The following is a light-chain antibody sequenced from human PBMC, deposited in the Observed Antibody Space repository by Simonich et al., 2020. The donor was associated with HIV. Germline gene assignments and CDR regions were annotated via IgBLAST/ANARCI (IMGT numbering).Light chain of an antibody. CDR3: QQRSNWPLT. CDR2: DAS. CDR1: QSVSSSY. Sequence: EIVLTQSPGTLSLSPGERAPLSCRASQSVSSSYLAWYQQKPGRAPRLLIYDASNRATGIPARFSGSGSGTDFTLTISSLEPEDFAVYYCQQRSNWPLTFGGGTKVEIK. J-gene: IGKJ4*01. V-gene: IGKV3-11*01.